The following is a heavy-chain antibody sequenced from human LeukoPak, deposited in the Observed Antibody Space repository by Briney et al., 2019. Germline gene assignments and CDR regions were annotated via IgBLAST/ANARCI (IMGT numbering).Heavy chain of an antibody. D-gene: IGHD6-13*01. CDR2: ISGSGGST. V-gene: IGHV3-23*01. CDR3: AKDSYSSSWYGGISLDY. J-gene: IGHJ4*02. Sequence: GGSLRLSCAASGLTFSSYAMSWVRQAPGKGLEWVSAISGSGGSTYYADSVKGRFTISRDNSKNTLYLQMNSLRAEDTAVYYCAKDSYSSSWYGGISLDYWGQGTLVTVSS. CDR1: GLTFSSYA.